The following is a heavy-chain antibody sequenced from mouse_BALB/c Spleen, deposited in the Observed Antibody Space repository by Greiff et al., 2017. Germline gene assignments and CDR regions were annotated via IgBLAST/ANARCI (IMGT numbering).Heavy chain of an antibody. CDR3: ARIIYYYGTWYFDV. V-gene: IGHV3-8*02. CDR1: GDSITSGY. J-gene: IGHJ1*01. CDR2: ISYSGST. Sequence: VQLQQSGPSLVKPSQTLSLTCSVTGDSITSGYWNWIRKFPGNKLEYMGYISYSGSTYYNPSLKSRISITRDTSKNQYYLQLNSVTTEDTATYYCARIIYYYGTWYFDVWGAGTTVTVSS. D-gene: IGHD1-1*01.